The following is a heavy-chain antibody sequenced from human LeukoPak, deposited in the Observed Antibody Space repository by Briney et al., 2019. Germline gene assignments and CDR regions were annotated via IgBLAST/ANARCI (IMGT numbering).Heavy chain of an antibody. CDR3: ARDTTGGIAVAGLNYYYYYYMDV. J-gene: IGHJ6*03. CDR1: GYTFTSYD. CDR2: MNPNSGGT. V-gene: IGHV1-2*02. Sequence: ASVKVSCKASGYTFTSYDINWVRQATGQGLEWMGWMNPNSGGTNYAQKFQGRVTMTRDTSISTAYMELSRLRSDDTAVYYCARDTTGGIAVAGLNYYYYYYMDVWGKGTTVTISS. D-gene: IGHD6-19*01.